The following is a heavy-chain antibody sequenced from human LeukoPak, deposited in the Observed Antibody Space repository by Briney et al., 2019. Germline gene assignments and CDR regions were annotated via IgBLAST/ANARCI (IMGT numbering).Heavy chain of an antibody. V-gene: IGHV1-69*05. CDR1: GGTFSNYA. CDR2: SIPIFGAT. CDR3: ARGRWLQLYYMDV. D-gene: IGHD5-24*01. Sequence: SVKVSFKASGGTFSNYAISWVRQAPGQGLEWMGGSIPIFGATKCAQKFQGRVTIATDESTSTAYMELSSLRSEDTAVYYCARGRWLQLYYMDVWGKGTTVTVSS. J-gene: IGHJ6*03.